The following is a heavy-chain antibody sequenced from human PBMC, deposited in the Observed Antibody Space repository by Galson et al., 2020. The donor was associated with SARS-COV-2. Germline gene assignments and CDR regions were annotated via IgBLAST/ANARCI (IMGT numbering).Heavy chain of an antibody. CDR3: AADVSEAVNGEIDY. D-gene: IGHD6-19*01. Sequence: SCAASGFSFTYSWMSWVRQAPGKGLEWIALIKSKTSGGTADYAAPVKGRFTISRDDSINTVYLEMNSLKTEDTAVYYCAADVSEAVNGEIDYWAQGTLVSVSS. CDR2: IKSKTSGGTA. J-gene: IGHJ4*02. V-gene: IGHV3-15*01. CDR1: GFSFTYSW.